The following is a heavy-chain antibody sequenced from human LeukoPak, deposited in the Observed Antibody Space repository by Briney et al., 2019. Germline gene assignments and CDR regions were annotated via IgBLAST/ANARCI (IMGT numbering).Heavy chain of an antibody. J-gene: IGHJ6*02. V-gene: IGHV4-39*07. CDR1: GGSISSSSYY. CDR3: ARAVYYGSGSGYGMDV. D-gene: IGHD3-10*01. Sequence: SETLSLTCTVSGGSISSSSYYWGWIRQPPGKGLEWIGSIYYSGSTYYNPSLKSRVTISVDTSKNQFSLKLSSVTAADTAVYYCARAVYYGSGSGYGMDVWGQGTTVTVSS. CDR2: IYYSGST.